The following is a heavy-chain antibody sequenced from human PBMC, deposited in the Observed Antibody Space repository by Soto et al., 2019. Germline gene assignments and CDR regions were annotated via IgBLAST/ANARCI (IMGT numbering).Heavy chain of an antibody. D-gene: IGHD2-2*03. CDR1: GGSITNYY. V-gene: IGHV4-59*01. J-gene: IGHJ4*02. CDR2: VYYSGST. Sequence: SETLSLTCTISGGSITNYYWSWIRQPPGKGLEWIGYVYYSGSTKYNPSLESRVNISADTSKNQFSLRVTSVTAADTAVYYCANFCCSDADGYPLAFWGQGLLVTAS. CDR3: ANFCCSDADGYPLAF.